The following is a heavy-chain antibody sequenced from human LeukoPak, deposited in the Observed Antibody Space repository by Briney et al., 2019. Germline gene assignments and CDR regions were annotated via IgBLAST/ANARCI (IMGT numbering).Heavy chain of an antibody. CDR2: IRYDGSNK. J-gene: IGHJ6*03. CDR1: GFTFSSYG. Sequence: PGGSLRLSCAASGFTFSSYGMHWVRQAPGKGLEWVAFIRYDGSNKYYADSVKGRFTISRDNSKNTLYLQMNSLRAEDTAVYYCAKDSAPIWSGYYSYYYMDVWGKGTTVTVSS. V-gene: IGHV3-30*02. D-gene: IGHD3-3*01. CDR3: AKDSAPIWSGYYSYYYMDV.